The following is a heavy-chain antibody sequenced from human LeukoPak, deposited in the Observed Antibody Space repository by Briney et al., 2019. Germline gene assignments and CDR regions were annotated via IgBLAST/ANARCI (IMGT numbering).Heavy chain of an antibody. Sequence: GGYLRLSCAASGFTFSSYAMSWARQAPGKGLEWVSTISASGDSTYYADSVKGRFTISRDISRNPLYVQMTSLRAEDTAVYYCARYIRSPLYYFDYWGRGTLVTVSS. D-gene: IGHD1-1*01. CDR2: ISASGDST. J-gene: IGHJ4*02. CDR1: GFTFSSYA. CDR3: ARYIRSPLYYFDY. V-gene: IGHV3-23*01.